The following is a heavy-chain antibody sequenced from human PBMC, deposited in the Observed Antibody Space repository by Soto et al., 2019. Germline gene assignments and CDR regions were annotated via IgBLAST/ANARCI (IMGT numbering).Heavy chain of an antibody. V-gene: IGHV3-23*01. CDR2: ISAGGVST. CDR3: AKADIVVVPAAGYYYGMDV. Sequence: GGSLRLSCVTSGFTFTNYAMTWVRQGPGKGLEWVSSISAGGVSTYFADSVKGRFTISRDNSKNTLYLQMNSLRAEDTAVYYCAKADIVVVPAAGYYYGMDVWGQGTTVTVSS. J-gene: IGHJ6*02. CDR1: GFTFTNYA. D-gene: IGHD2-2*01.